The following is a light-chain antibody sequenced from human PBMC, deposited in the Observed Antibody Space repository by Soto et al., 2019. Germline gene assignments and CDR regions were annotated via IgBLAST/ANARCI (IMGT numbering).Light chain of an antibody. CDR3: SSYAGSSTYV. J-gene: IGLJ1*01. Sequence: QSALTQPASVSGSPGQSITISCTGTSSDVGNYKYVSWYQQHPGKAPKLMIYEVSKRPSGVPDRFSGSKSGNTASLTVSGLQAEDEADYYCSSYAGSSTYVFGTGTKLTVL. CDR1: SSDVGNYKY. V-gene: IGLV2-8*01. CDR2: EVS.